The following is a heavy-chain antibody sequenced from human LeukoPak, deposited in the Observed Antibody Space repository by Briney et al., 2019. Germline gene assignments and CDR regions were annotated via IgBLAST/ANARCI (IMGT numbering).Heavy chain of an antibody. J-gene: IGHJ4*02. D-gene: IGHD6-19*01. CDR2: IYSGGST. V-gene: IGHV3-66*01. Sequence: PGGSLGLSCAASGFTVSSNYMSWVRQAPGKGLEWVSVIYSGGSTYYADSVKGRFTISRDNSKNTLYLQMNSLRAEDTAVYYCARDWEEQWSDWGQGTLVTVSS. CDR3: ARDWEEQWSD. CDR1: GFTVSSNY.